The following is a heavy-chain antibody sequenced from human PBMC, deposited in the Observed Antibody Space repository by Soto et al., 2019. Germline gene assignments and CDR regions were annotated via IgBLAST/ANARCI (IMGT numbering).Heavy chain of an antibody. CDR3: ARARRVLRFLEWLFEPYGMDV. V-gene: IGHV4-34*01. CDR2: INHSGST. Sequence: NPSETLSLTCAVYGGSFSGYYWSWIRQPPGKGLEWIGEINHSGSTNYNPSLKSRVTISVDTSKNQFSLKLSSVTAADTAVYYCARARRVLRFLEWLFEPYGMDVWGQGTTVTVSS. D-gene: IGHD3-3*01. CDR1: GGSFSGYY. J-gene: IGHJ6*02.